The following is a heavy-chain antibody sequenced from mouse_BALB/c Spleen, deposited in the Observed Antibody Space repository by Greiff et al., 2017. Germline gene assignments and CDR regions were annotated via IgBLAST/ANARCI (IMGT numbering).Heavy chain of an antibody. V-gene: IGHV5-6-3*01. Sequence: EVKVEESGGGLVQPGGSLKLSCAASGFTFSSYGMSWVRQTPDKRLELVATINSNGGSTYYPDSVKGRFTISRDNAKNTLYLQMSSLKSEDTAMYYCAREGYGSSYWYFDVWGAGTTVTVSS. CDR3: AREGYGSSYWYFDV. D-gene: IGHD1-1*01. CDR2: INSNGGST. J-gene: IGHJ1*01. CDR1: GFTFSSYG.